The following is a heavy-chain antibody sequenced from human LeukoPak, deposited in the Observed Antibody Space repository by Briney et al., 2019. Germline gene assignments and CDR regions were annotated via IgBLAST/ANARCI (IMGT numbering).Heavy chain of an antibody. J-gene: IGHJ4*02. CDR1: GFAVSSSY. V-gene: IGHV3-66*01. D-gene: IGHD6-19*01. CDR3: ASPYSSGWYSFDY. CDR2: IYSGGST. Sequence: GGSLRLSYAASGFAVSSSYMSWVRQAPGKGLEWVSLIYSGGSTYYADSVKGRFTISRDNSKNTLYLQMNSLRAEDTAVYYCASPYSSGWYSFDYWGQGTLVTVSS.